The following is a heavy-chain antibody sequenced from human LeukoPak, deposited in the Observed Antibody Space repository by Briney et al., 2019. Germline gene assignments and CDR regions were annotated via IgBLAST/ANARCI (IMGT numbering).Heavy chain of an antibody. CDR2: IIPIFGTA. CDR1: GGTFSSYA. D-gene: IGHD3-22*01. Sequence: SVKVSCKASGGTFSSYAISWVRQAPGQGLEWMGGIIPIFGTANYAQKFQGRVTMTRNASISTAYMELSSLRSEDTAVYYCARGPYYDSSGYSWFDPWGQGTLVTVSS. J-gene: IGHJ5*02. V-gene: IGHV1-69*05. CDR3: ARGPYYDSSGYSWFDP.